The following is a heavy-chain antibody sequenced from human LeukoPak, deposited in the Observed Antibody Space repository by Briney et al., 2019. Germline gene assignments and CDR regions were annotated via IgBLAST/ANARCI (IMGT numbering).Heavy chain of an antibody. Sequence: GGSLRLSCVASGFTSSNYWMHWVRQPPGKGLVWVSRIYVDGRTTNYADSVKGRFTISRDNAENTLYLQMNSLRVEDTAVYYCVRSAFHAGSGNYYDYWGQGTLVTVSS. J-gene: IGHJ4*02. CDR2: IYVDGRTT. CDR1: GFTSSNYW. CDR3: VRSAFHAGSGNYYDY. D-gene: IGHD3-22*01. V-gene: IGHV3-74*01.